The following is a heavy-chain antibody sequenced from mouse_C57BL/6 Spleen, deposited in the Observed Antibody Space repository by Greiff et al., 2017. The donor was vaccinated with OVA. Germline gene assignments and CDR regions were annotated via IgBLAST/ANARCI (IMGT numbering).Heavy chain of an antibody. J-gene: IGHJ3*01. CDR1: GYTFTSYG. V-gene: IGHV1-81*01. CDR2: IYPRSGNT. Sequence: QVQLKQSGAELARPGASVKLSCKASGYTFTSYGISWVKQRTGQGLEWIGEIYPRSGNTYYNEKFKGKATLTADKSSSTAYMELRSLTSEDSAVYFCARSYDGYPFAYWGQGTLVTVSA. CDR3: ARSYDGYPFAY. D-gene: IGHD2-2*01.